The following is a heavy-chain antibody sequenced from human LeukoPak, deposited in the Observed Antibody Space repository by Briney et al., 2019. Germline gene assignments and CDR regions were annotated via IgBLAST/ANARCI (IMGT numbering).Heavy chain of an antibody. D-gene: IGHD4-17*01. CDR2: ITRSGSDK. J-gene: IGHJ4*02. V-gene: IGHV3-48*03. CDR1: GFTFSSSE. Sequence: PGGSLRLSCAASGFTFSSSEMNWVRQAPRKGLEWVSCITRSGSDKHYADSVKGRFTISRDNAKNSLYLQMNSLRAEDTAVYYCARDFGSTTVAPDYFDYWGQGTLVTVSS. CDR3: ARDFGSTTVAPDYFDY.